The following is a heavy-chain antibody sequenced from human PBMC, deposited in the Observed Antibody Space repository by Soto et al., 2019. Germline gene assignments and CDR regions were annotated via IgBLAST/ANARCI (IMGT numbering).Heavy chain of an antibody. CDR2: IIPILGIA. CDR3: ARAWAVVVVAATGADAFDI. D-gene: IGHD2-15*01. J-gene: IGHJ3*02. V-gene: IGHV1-69*02. CDR1: GGTFSSYT. Sequence: QVQLVQSGAEVKKPGSSVKVSCKACGGTFSSYTISWVRQAPGQGLEWMGRIIPILGIANYAQKFQGRVTITADKSTSTAYMEQSSLRSEDTAVYYCARAWAVVVVAATGADAFDIWGQGTMVTVSS.